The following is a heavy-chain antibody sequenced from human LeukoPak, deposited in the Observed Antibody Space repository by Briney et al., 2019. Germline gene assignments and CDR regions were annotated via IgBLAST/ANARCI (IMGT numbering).Heavy chain of an antibody. CDR1: GGSISSGDYY. J-gene: IGHJ3*02. Sequence: SQTLSLTCTVSGGSISSGDYYWSWIRQPPGKGLEWIGYIYYSGSTYYNPSLKSRVTISVDTSKNQFSLKLSSVTAADTAVYYCARYKARYYDRKTFDIWGQGTMVTVSS. V-gene: IGHV4-30-4*01. D-gene: IGHD3-22*01. CDR3: ARYKARYYDRKTFDI. CDR2: IYYSGST.